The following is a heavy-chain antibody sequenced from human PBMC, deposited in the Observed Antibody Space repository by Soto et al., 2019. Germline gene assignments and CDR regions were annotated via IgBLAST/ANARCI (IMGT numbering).Heavy chain of an antibody. D-gene: IGHD6-13*01. J-gene: IGHJ5*02. CDR3: AGNTGISAAGRKGWLDP. Sequence: PSETLSLTCTRSGGSITISDYYLGWLRQPPGKGLEWIGSTYYSGHTYFNVSLRSRVSISIDTSKHQFSLTLSSMTAADTAIYYCAGNTGISAAGRKGWLDPWGQGTMVTVSS. CDR1: GGSITISDYY. CDR2: TYYSGHT. V-gene: IGHV4-39*01.